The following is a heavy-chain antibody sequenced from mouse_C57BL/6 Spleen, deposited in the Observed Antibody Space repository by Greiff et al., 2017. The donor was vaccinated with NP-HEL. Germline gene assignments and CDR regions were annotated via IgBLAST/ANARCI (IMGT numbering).Heavy chain of an antibody. Sequence: VQLQQSGAELVRPGTSVKVSCKASGYAFTNYLIEWVKQRPGQGLEWIGVINPGSGGTNYNKKFKGKATLTADKSSSTAYMQLSSLTSEDSAVYFCARSPPHYYGSSHWYFDVWGTGTTVTVSS. CDR2: INPGSGGT. CDR3: ARSPPHYYGSSHWYFDV. J-gene: IGHJ1*03. V-gene: IGHV1-54*01. D-gene: IGHD1-1*01. CDR1: GYAFTNYL.